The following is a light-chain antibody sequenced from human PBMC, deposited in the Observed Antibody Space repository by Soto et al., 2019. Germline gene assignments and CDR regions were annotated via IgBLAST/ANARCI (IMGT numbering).Light chain of an antibody. J-gene: IGLJ2*01. CDR3: SSYTNPNTLV. Sequence: QSALTQPASVSGSPGQSITISCTGTTSDVGGYNHVSWYQQHPGKAPKLMIYDVTNRPSGVSNRFSGSKSGNTASLTISGLQAEDEADYYCSSYTNPNTLVFGGGTKLTVL. V-gene: IGLV2-14*03. CDR1: TSDVGGYNH. CDR2: DVT.